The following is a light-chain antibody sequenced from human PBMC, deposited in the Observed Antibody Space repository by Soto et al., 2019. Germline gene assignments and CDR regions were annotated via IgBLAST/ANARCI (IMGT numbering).Light chain of an antibody. CDR3: QHYGSSAYT. CDR2: GAS. Sequence: EIVLTQSPGTLSLSPGERATLSCRASQSVRSNYLAWYQQKPGQAPRLLIYGASSRATGIPDWFSGSGSGRDFTLTISRLEPEDFAVYYCQHYGSSAYTFGQGTTLEIK. V-gene: IGKV3-20*01. J-gene: IGKJ2*01. CDR1: QSVRSNY.